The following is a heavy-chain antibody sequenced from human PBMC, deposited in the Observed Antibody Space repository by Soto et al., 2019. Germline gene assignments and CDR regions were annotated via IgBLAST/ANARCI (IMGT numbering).Heavy chain of an antibody. D-gene: IGHD2-15*01. J-gene: IGHJ4*02. CDR1: GFTFSSYW. CDR3: VRTSLVVAAATREDY. CDR2: INSDGSST. Sequence: HPGGSLRLSCAASGFTFSSYWMHWVRQAPGKGLVWVSRINSDGSSTSYAGSVKGRFTISRDNAKNTLYLQMNSLRAEDTAVYYCVRTSLVVAAATREDYWGQGTLVTVS. V-gene: IGHV3-74*01.